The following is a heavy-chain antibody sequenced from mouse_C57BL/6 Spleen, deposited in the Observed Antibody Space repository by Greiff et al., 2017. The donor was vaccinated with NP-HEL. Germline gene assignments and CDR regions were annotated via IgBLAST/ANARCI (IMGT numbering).Heavy chain of an antibody. V-gene: IGHV1-26*01. CDR1: GYTFTDYY. Sequence: VQLQQSGPELVKPGASVKISCKASGYTFTDYYMNWVKQSHGKSLEWIGDINPNNGGTSYNQKFKGKATLTVDKSSSTAYMELRSLTSEDSAVYYCARPRASSGRYYAMDYWGQGTSVTVSS. J-gene: IGHJ4*01. D-gene: IGHD3-2*02. CDR2: INPNNGGT. CDR3: ARPRASSGRYYAMDY.